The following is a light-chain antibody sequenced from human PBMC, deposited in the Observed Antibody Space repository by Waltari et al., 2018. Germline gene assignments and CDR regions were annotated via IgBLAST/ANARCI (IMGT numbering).Light chain of an antibody. CDR2: VNSDGSH. CDR3: QTGGFGIWV. V-gene: IGLV4-69*01. J-gene: IGLJ3*02. CDR1: SGHSNYA. Sequence: QLLLTQSPSASASLGASVKLTCTLSSGHSNYATAWHQQQPDEGPRYLMKVNSDGSHTKGDGIPDRFSGSSSGAERYLTISSLQSEDEADYYCQTGGFGIWVFGGGTKLTVL.